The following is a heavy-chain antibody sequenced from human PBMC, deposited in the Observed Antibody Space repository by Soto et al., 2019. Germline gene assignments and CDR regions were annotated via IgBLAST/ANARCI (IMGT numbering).Heavy chain of an antibody. CDR1: GGTFSSYA. V-gene: IGHV1-69*01. CDR3: ARTTLYCSRHSWSTGWLDP. D-gene: IGHD2-2*02. Sequence: QVQLVQSGAEVKKPGSSVKVSCKASGGTFSSYAISWVRQAPGQGLEWMGGIIPILGTTNYAHKLQGRVTINADEDTSTAYMEHSSLTSQDTAVYYCARTTLYCSRHSWSTGWLDPRGQGQIVNVSS. J-gene: IGHJ5*02. CDR2: IIPILGTT.